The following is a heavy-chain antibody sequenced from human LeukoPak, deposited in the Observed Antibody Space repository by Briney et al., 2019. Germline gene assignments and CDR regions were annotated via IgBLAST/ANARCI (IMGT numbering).Heavy chain of an antibody. J-gene: IGHJ4*02. CDR2: ISYDGSNK. V-gene: IGHV3-30-3*01. CDR3: AREVPYYDSSGYYDY. CDR1: GFTFTNYA. D-gene: IGHD3-22*01. Sequence: GRSLRLSCAASGFTFTNYAMHWVRQAPGKGLEWVAAISYDGSNKYYADSVKGRFTISRDNSKNTLYLQMNSLRAEDTAVYSCAREVPYYDSSGYYDYWGQGTLVTVSS.